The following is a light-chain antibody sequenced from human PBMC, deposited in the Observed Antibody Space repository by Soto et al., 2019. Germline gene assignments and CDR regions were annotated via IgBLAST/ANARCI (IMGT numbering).Light chain of an antibody. J-gene: IGKJ1*01. V-gene: IGKV1-5*01. CDR3: QQYESFSGT. CDR2: DAS. Sequence: RMTQSPAALSASVGAPVPVTGRASESVSGWLAWYQQKPGEAPQLLIYDASALPRGVPSRFSGSGSGTKFTLTIASLQPDDFATYYCQQYESFSGTFGPGTKVDI. CDR1: ESVSGW.